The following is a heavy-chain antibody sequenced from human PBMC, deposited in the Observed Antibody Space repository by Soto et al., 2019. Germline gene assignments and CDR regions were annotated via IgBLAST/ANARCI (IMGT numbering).Heavy chain of an antibody. Sequence: LSLTCTVSGGSINGYYWSWIRQPPGKGLQWIGNIYYSGSTNYNPSLKSRVTISVVSSKNQVSLKLSSVTAADTAVYYCTRVGGYYGDYPNFDYWGQGTLVTVSS. V-gene: IGHV4-59*01. D-gene: IGHD4-17*01. CDR2: IYYSGST. CDR3: TRVGGYYGDYPNFDY. CDR1: GGSINGYY. J-gene: IGHJ4*02.